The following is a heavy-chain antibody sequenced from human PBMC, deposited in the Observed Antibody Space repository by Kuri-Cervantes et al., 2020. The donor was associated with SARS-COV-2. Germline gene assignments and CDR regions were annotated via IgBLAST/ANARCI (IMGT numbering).Heavy chain of an antibody. CDR2: INPNSGGT. J-gene: IGHJ6*03. D-gene: IGHD1-26*01. CDR1: ETTFPNYD. Sequence: ASVKVSCKAPETTFPNYDINWVRQAPGQGLEWMGWINPNSGGTNYAQKFQGRVTMTRNTSISTAYMELSSLRSEDTAVYYCARLLRGAYYYYYMDVWGKGTTVTVSS. CDR3: ARLLRGAYYYYYMDV. V-gene: IGHV1-8*01.